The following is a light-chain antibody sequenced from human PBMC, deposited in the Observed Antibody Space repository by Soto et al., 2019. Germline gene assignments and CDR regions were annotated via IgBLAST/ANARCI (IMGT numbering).Light chain of an antibody. CDR3: AAWDDSLNVVL. V-gene: IGLV1-36*01. CDR1: TSNIGNNA. CDR2: FDD. J-gene: IGLJ2*01. Sequence: QSVLTQPPSASGTPGQRVSISCSGATSNIGNNAVNWYQQLPGKAPKLLIYFDDLMPSGVSDRFSGSKSGTSASLAISGLQSEDEADYYCAAWDDSLNVVLFGGGTQLTVL.